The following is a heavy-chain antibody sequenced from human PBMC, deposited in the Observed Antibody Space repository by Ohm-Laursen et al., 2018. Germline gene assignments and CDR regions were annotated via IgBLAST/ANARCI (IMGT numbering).Heavy chain of an antibody. J-gene: IGHJ4*02. CDR2: IYTSGST. CDR3: ARLNSSIAVAGTGVYYFDY. V-gene: IGHV4-4*07. Sequence: SETLSLTCTVSGGSISSYYWSWIRQPAGKGLEWIGRIYTSGSTNYNPSLKSRVTMSVDTSKNQFSLKLSSVTAADTAVYYCARLNSSIAVAGTGVYYFDYWGQGTLVAVSS. D-gene: IGHD6-19*01. CDR1: GGSISSYY.